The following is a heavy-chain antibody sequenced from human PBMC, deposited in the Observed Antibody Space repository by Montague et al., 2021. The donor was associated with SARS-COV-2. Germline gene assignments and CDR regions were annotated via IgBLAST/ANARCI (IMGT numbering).Heavy chain of an antibody. Sequence: ALVKPTQTLTLTCTFSGFSLSTSGMCVSWIRQPPGKALEWLALIDWDXYKYYSTSLKTRLTISKDTSKNQVVLTMTNMDPVDTATYYCARIFDSSWPTFDYWGQGTLVTVSS. CDR2: IDWDXYK. J-gene: IGHJ4*02. V-gene: IGHV2-70*01. D-gene: IGHD6-13*01. CDR1: GFSLSTSGMC. CDR3: ARIFDSSWPTFDY.